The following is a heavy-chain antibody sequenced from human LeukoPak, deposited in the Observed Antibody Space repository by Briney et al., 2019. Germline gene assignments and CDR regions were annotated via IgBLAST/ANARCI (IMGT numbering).Heavy chain of an antibody. V-gene: IGHV4-4*07. Sequence: SETLSLTCSVSGASISSYYWSWIRQPAGKGLEWIGRIYTSGNTNYNPSLKSRVTMSVDTSNNQFSLKLTSVTAADTAVYYCAREHYDFWSGSQRRGYFDYWGQGTLVTVSS. CDR1: GASISSYY. D-gene: IGHD3-3*01. J-gene: IGHJ4*02. CDR3: AREHYDFWSGSQRRGYFDY. CDR2: IYTSGNT.